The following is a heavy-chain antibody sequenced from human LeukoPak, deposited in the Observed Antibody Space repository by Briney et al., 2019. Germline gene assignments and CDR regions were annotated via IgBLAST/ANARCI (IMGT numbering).Heavy chain of an antibody. J-gene: IGHJ4*02. Sequence: GASVKVSCKASGYTFTGYYMHWVRQAPGQGLEWMGRINPNSGGTNYAQKFQGRVTMTRDTSISTAYMGLSRLRSDDTAVYYCARDFRGRVGTAMVNLFFDYWGQGTLVTVTS. CDR3: ARDFRGRVGTAMVNLFFDY. V-gene: IGHV1-2*06. D-gene: IGHD5-18*01. CDR1: GYTFTGYY. CDR2: INPNSGGT.